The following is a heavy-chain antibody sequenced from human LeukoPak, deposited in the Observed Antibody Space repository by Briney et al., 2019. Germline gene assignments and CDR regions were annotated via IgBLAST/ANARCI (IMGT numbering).Heavy chain of an antibody. CDR3: ARPGDYTESRYYYYYMDV. CDR2: IIPIFGAP. D-gene: IGHD4-17*01. V-gene: IGHV1-69*13. CDR1: GGTFGSYA. J-gene: IGHJ6*03. Sequence: GASVKVSCKASGGTFGSYAIGWVRQAPGQGLEWMGGIIPIFGAPNYVQKFQGRVTITADESTSTAYMELSSLRSEDTAVYYCARPGDYTESRYYYYYMDVWGKGTTVTVSS.